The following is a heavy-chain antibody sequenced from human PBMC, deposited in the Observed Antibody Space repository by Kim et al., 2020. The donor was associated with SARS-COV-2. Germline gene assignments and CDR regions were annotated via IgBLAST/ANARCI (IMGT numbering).Heavy chain of an antibody. J-gene: IGHJ4*02. CDR1: GGSISNYY. CDR3: ARGAYSYGTFDY. CDR2: IYTSGST. Sequence: SETLSLTCTVSGGSISNYYWSWIRQPAGKGLEWIGRIYTSGSTNYNPSLQGRVTMSVDTSTNHFSLKLSPVTAADTAVYFCARGAYSYGTFDYWGQGTLVTVSS. D-gene: IGHD5-18*01. V-gene: IGHV4-4*07.